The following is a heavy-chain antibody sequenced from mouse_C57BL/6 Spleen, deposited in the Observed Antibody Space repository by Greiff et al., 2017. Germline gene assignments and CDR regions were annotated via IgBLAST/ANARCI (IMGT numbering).Heavy chain of an antibody. V-gene: IGHV1-52*01. CDR2: IDPSDSDT. Sequence: QVQLQQPGAELVRPGSSVKLSCKASGYTFTSYWMHWVKQRPIQGLEWIGNIDPSDSDTHYNHKFKDKATLTVDKSSSTAYMQLSRLTSEDSAVYYCERGGRGGFAYWGQGTLVTVSA. CDR3: ERGGRGGFAY. CDR1: GYTFTSYW. J-gene: IGHJ3*01.